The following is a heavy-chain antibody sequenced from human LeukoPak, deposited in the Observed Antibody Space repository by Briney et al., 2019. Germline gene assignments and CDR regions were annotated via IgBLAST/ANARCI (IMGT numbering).Heavy chain of an antibody. CDR3: ARYGSGASRYYGLDV. D-gene: IGHD3-3*01. CDR2: INPKSGRT. Sequence: AASVNLSCKASGYTFTDYFMYWVRQAPGHGLECGGRINPKSGRTNYAREFPGRVTMTRDTSINTAYMERSRLRSDDTAVYYCARYGSGASRYYGLDVCGQGTTVTVSS. CDR1: GYTFTDYF. J-gene: IGHJ6*02. V-gene: IGHV1-2*06.